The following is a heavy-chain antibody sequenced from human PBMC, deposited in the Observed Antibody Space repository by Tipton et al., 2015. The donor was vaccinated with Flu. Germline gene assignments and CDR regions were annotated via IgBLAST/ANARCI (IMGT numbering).Heavy chain of an antibody. D-gene: IGHD3-10*01. J-gene: IGHJ4*02. CDR3: ARTYGSRSYYDS. CDR2: VHQTGNT. CDR1: GDSVGSDYF. V-gene: IGHV4-38-2*01. Sequence: LRLSCSVSGDSVGSDYFWGWIRQSPGMGLEWIGNVHQTGNTYYNPSLRSRVTIAIDRPKNQFSLRLTSVTAADTALYYCARTYGSRSYYDSWGQGTLVTVSS.